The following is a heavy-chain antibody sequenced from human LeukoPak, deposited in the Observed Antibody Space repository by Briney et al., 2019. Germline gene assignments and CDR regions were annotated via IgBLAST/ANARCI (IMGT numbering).Heavy chain of an antibody. Sequence: ASVKLSCKASGYTFNACVIHWVRQGPGQSLEWVGCINAGNGDTTYSQKFQGRVTIARDTSASTAYMELNSLRSEDTAVHYCARDSRYTSGWFGYSDSWGQGTLVTVSS. V-gene: IGHV1-3*01. CDR1: GYTFNACV. J-gene: IGHJ4*02. CDR3: ARDSRYTSGWFGYSDS. CDR2: INAGNGDT. D-gene: IGHD6-19*01.